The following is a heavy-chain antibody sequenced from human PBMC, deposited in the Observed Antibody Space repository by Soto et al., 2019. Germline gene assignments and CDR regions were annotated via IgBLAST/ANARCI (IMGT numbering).Heavy chain of an antibody. D-gene: IGHD5-18*01. CDR3: ARDQFESYGPKGGFDY. CDR2: ISAYNGNT. CDR1: GYTFTSYG. J-gene: IGHJ4*02. V-gene: IGHV1-18*01. Sequence: ASVKVSCKASGYTFTSYGISWVRQAPGQGLEWMGWISAYNGNTNYAQKLQGRVTMTTDTSTSTAYMELRSLRSDDTAVYYCARDQFESYGPKGGFDYWGKGTLVTVSS.